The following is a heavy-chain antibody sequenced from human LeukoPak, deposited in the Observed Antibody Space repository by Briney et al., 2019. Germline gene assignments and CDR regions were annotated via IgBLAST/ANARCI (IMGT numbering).Heavy chain of an antibody. V-gene: IGHV3-30*02. J-gene: IGHJ6*03. CDR2: IRYNGNNQ. Sequence: AGGSLSLLRAPSGFTFNKYGMHWVRQPPGEGLEWVAFIRYNGNNQYYADSVKGRFTISRDNSKNTLYLQMNSLKGDDTAVYYCAKDSAFYYIDVWGKGTTVIISS. CDR1: GFTFNKYG. D-gene: IGHD3-10*01. CDR3: AKDSAFYYIDV.